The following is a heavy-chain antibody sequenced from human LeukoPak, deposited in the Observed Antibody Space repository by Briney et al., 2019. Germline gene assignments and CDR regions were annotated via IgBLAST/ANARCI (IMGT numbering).Heavy chain of an antibody. Sequence: PGGSLRLSCAASGFTFSSSAMSWVRQAPGKGLEWVSSISGSGSGGSTYYADSVKGRFTISRDNSKNTLYLQMNSLRAEDTAVYYCATFSEVDYWGQGTLVTVFS. D-gene: IGHD1-14*01. CDR3: ATFSEVDY. J-gene: IGHJ4*02. V-gene: IGHV3-23*01. CDR1: GFTFSSSA. CDR2: ISGSGSGGST.